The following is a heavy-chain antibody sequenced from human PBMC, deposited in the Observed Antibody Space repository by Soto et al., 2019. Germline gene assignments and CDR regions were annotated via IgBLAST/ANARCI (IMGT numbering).Heavy chain of an antibody. D-gene: IGHD3-10*01. CDR3: ARNRLRQYYYGMDV. CDR2: IYPGDSDT. V-gene: IGHV5-51*01. Sequence: VASLTISCQVSGCSFANYWIAWVRQIPGKGLEWVGVIYPGDSDTRYSPSFRGQVTISADKSISHVYLQWSSLKASDTAMYYCARNRLRQYYYGMDVWGQGTTVTVSS. CDR1: GCSFANYW. J-gene: IGHJ6*02.